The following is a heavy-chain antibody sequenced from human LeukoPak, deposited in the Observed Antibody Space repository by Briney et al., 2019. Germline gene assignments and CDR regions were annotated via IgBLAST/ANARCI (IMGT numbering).Heavy chain of an antibody. Sequence: KLQGRVTITRDTSASTAYMELSSLRSEETAVYYCARGSSGYYYYGMDVWGQGTTVTVSS. V-gene: IGHV1-3*01. CDR3: ARGSSGYYYYGMDV. J-gene: IGHJ6*02. D-gene: IGHD1-26*01.